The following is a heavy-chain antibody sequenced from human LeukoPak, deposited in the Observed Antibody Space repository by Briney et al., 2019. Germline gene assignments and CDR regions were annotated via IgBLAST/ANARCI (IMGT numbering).Heavy chain of an antibody. CDR1: GFTFGDYA. J-gene: IGHJ6*03. V-gene: IGHV3-49*03. CDR2: IRSKAYGGTT. Sequence: TGGSLRLSCTASGFTFGDYAMSWFRQAPGKGLEWVGFIRSKAYGGTTEYAASVKGRFTISRDDSKSIAYLQMNSLKTEDTAVYYCTRGPVVPLYYYYYYMDVWGKGTTVTVSS. D-gene: IGHD4-23*01. CDR3: TRGPVVPLYYYYYYMDV.